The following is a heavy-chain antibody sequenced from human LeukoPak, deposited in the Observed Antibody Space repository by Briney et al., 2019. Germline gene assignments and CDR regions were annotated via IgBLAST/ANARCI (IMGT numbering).Heavy chain of an antibody. CDR2: ISSSSSYI. Sequence: NAGGSLRLSCAASGFTFSTYAMSWVRQAPGKGLEWVSSISSSSSYIYYADSVKGRFTISRDNAKNSLYLQMNSLRAEDTAVYYCARDRRAGSWGGSYLGAFDIWGQGTMVTVSS. V-gene: IGHV3-21*01. CDR3: ARDRRAGSWGGSYLGAFDI. J-gene: IGHJ3*02. CDR1: GFTFSTYA. D-gene: IGHD1-26*01.